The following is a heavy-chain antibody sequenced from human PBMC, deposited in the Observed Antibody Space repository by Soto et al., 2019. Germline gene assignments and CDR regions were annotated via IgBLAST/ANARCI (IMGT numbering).Heavy chain of an antibody. J-gene: IGHJ3*02. Sequence: GGSLRLSCAASGFTFSSYEMNWVRQAPGKGLEWVSYISSSGSTIYYGDSVKGRFTISRDNAKNSLYLKMNSLRAEDTAVYYCARDRVGDYDFWSGYYVDAFDIWGQGTMVTVSS. CDR1: GFTFSSYE. CDR3: ARDRVGDYDFWSGYYVDAFDI. CDR2: ISSSGSTI. D-gene: IGHD3-3*01. V-gene: IGHV3-48*03.